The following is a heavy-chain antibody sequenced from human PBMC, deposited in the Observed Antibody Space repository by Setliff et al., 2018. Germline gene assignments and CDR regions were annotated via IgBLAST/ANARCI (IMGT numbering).Heavy chain of an antibody. CDR3: AGYSGYGGDDY. D-gene: IGHD5-12*01. Sequence: PSETLSLTCTVSGGSISSSSYYWGWIRQPPGKGLEWIGSIYYSGSTYYNPSLKSRVTISVDTSKNQFSLKLSSVTAADTAVYYCAGYSGYGGDDYWGQGTLVTVS. J-gene: IGHJ4*02. CDR2: IYYSGST. V-gene: IGHV4-39*01. CDR1: GGSISSSSYY.